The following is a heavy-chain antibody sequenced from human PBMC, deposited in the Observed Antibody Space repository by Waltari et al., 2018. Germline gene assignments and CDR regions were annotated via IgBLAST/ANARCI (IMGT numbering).Heavy chain of an antibody. CDR1: GFTFDDYA. CDR2: ISWNSCSI. D-gene: IGHD6-19*01. J-gene: IGHJ4*02. V-gene: IGHV3-9*01. Sequence: EVQLVESGGGLVQPGRSLRLSCAAYGFTFDDYAMHWVRQAPGQGLEWVSGISWNSCSIGYADSVKGRFTISRDNAKNSLYVQMNSLRAEDTALYYCAKDIGAVALGSVAGAFDYWGQGTLVTVSS. CDR3: AKDIGAVALGSVAGAFDY.